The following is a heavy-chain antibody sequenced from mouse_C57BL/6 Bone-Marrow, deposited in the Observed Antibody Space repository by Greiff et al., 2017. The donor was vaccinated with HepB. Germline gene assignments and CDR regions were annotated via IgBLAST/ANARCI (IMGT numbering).Heavy chain of an antibody. CDR3: TRCPDYGSLDY. J-gene: IGHJ2*01. CDR1: GYTFTDYE. D-gene: IGHD1-1*01. V-gene: IGHV1-15*01. Sequence: VKLQQSGAELVRPGASVTLSCKASGYTFTDYEMHWVKQTPVHGLEWIGAIDPETGGTAYNQKFKGKAILTADKSSSTAYMERRSLTSEDSAVYYCTRCPDYGSLDYWGQGTTLTVSS. CDR2: IDPETGGT.